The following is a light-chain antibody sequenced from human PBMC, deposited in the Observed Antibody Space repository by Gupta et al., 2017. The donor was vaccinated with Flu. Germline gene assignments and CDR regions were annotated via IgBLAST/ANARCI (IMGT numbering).Light chain of an antibody. CDR3: QSTDNSGWV. J-gene: IGLJ3*02. CDR1: ALSNQY. Sequence: SSSLTQPPSVSVSPGQTARITCSGDALSNQYAYWYQQKPGQAPVVVVYKDIERTAGIPERFSGSSSGTTVTLTITGGQAEDEDDYYCQSTDNSGWVFGGGTVLTVL. CDR2: KDI. V-gene: IGLV3-25*02.